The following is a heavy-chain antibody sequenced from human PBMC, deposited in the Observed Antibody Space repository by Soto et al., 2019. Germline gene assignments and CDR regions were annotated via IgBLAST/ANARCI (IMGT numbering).Heavy chain of an antibody. Sequence: PSETLSLTCTVSGGSISTSYWIWLRQPPGKGLEWIGYIYYSGSTTYNPSLKSRVTISVDTSKNQLSLKLSSVTAADTAVYYCARDYYDSSVGYYGMDVWGQGTTVTVSS. J-gene: IGHJ6*02. CDR3: ARDYYDSSVGYYGMDV. D-gene: IGHD3-22*01. CDR1: GGSISTSY. CDR2: IYYSGST. V-gene: IGHV4-59*01.